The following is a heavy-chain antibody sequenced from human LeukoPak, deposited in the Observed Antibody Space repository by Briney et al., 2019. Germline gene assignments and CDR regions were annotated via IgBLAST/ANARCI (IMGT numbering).Heavy chain of an antibody. D-gene: IGHD3-22*01. CDR2: MYLSGTT. V-gene: IGHV4-30-2*01. CDR3: AGLVGRYSSGLYYYYFDY. J-gene: IGHJ4*02. Sequence: PPETLSLTCAVSGGSLSRGSYSWSWIRQPPGKGLEWIGEMYLSGTTHSNPSVKSRVTISIDKSKNQFFLNLSSVTAADTAVYYCAGLVGRYSSGLYYYYFDYWGQGTLVTVSS. CDR1: GGSLSRGSYS.